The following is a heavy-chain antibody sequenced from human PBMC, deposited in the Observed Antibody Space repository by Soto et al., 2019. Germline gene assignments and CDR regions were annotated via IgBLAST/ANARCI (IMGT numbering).Heavy chain of an antibody. D-gene: IGHD5-12*01. Sequence: QLQLQESGPGLVKPSETLSLTCTVSGGSIRTYYWNWIRQPPGKGLEWIGDIYYSGRTNYNPSLKGRVAISVDMSKNQFSLNLSSVTPADTAVYYCARGRGYSGQRRGWFDPWGQGTLVTVSS. V-gene: IGHV4-59*01. J-gene: IGHJ5*02. CDR3: ARGRGYSGQRRGWFDP. CDR1: GGSIRTYY. CDR2: IYYSGRT.